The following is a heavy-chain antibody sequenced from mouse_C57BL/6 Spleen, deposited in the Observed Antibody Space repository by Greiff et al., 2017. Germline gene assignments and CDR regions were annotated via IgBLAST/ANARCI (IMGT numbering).Heavy chain of an antibody. CDR1: GYSFTDYN. CDR3: ARGDYVGYYAMDY. J-gene: IGHJ4*01. V-gene: IGHV1-39*01. D-gene: IGHD2-4*01. Sequence: VHVKQSGPELVKPGASVKISCKASGYSFTDYNMNWVKQSNGKSLEWIGVINPNYGTTSYNQKFKGKATLTVDQSSSTAYMQLNSLTSEDSAVYYCARGDYVGYYAMDYWGQGTSVTVSS. CDR2: INPNYGTT.